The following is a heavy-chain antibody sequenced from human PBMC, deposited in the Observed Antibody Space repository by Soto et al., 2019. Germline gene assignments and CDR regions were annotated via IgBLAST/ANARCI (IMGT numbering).Heavy chain of an antibody. Sequence: QVQLVESGGGVVQPGRSLRLSCAASGFPFSNYGLHWVRQAPGKGQEWVAVISDGRRNKYHADSVKGRFSISRDNSKNTLYLQMNSLRAEDTVVYYCAKGDWFYPWCQGALVTVSS. J-gene: IGHJ5*02. V-gene: IGHV3-30*18. CDR1: GFPFSNYG. CDR3: AKGDWFYP. CDR2: ISDGRRNK.